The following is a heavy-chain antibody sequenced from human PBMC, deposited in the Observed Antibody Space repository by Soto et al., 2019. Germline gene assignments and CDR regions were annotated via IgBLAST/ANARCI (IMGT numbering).Heavy chain of an antibody. D-gene: IGHD6-19*01. J-gene: IGHJ3*02. V-gene: IGHV2-70*11. Sequence: SGPTLVNPTQTLTLTFTFSVFSLSTSGMCVSWIRQPPGKALEWLARIDWDDDKYYSTSLKTRLTISKDTSKNQVVLTMTNMDPVDTATYYCARIRIAVSEADAFDIWGQGTMVTVSS. CDR3: ARIRIAVSEADAFDI. CDR2: IDWDDDK. CDR1: VFSLSTSGMC.